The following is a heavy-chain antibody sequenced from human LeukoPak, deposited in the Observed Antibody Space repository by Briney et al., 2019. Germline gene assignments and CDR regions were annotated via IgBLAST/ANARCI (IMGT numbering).Heavy chain of an antibody. V-gene: IGHV3-7*01. CDR3: AVFDTIMVRDAGY. CDR2: IKKDGKDE. CDR1: VFTSRNYS. Sequence: GGSLRLSSAASVFTSRNYSMSCVRHTPGKGLGCVSKIKKDGKDEYNGESVKGRVTISRDNDKNSLYLQMDSLRVEDTAGDYCAVFDTIMVRDAGYWGQGTLVIVSS. J-gene: IGHJ4*02. D-gene: IGHD3-10*01.